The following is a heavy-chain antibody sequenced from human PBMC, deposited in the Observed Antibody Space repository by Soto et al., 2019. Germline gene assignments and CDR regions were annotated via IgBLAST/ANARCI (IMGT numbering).Heavy chain of an antibody. J-gene: IGHJ4*02. D-gene: IGHD3-22*01. CDR1: GYTFNTYG. CDR3: ARVNEGIFYDSYGFFDY. CDR2: ISTYSGNT. V-gene: IGHV1-18*03. Sequence: QVQLLQSGAEVKKPGASVKISCKASGYTFNTYGINWLRQAPGHGLQSLGWISTYSGNTKFAQNFQDRVTLTIDPSTSTAYMEMRSLTSDDMAVYYCARVNEGIFYDSYGFFDYWGQGTLVTVSS.